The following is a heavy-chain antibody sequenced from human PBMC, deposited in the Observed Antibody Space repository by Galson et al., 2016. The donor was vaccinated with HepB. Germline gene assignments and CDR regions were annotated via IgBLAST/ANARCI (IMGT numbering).Heavy chain of an antibody. CDR1: GFTFSSYG. V-gene: IGHV3-30*18. J-gene: IGHJ4*02. CDR3: PKADLLFGYYNGGIDF. CDR2: ISYDGSHQ. Sequence: SLRLSCAASGFTFSSYGMHWVRQAPGKGLEWVAVISYDGSHQYFADSVKGQFTLSRNKSKTSLFLQMNRLRAEDTAVYYCPKADLLFGYYNGGIDFWGQGTLVTVSS. D-gene: IGHD3-9*01.